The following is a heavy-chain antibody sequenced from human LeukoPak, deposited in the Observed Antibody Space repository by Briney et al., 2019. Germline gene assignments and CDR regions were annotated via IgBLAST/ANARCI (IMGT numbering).Heavy chain of an antibody. CDR2: ISYDGSNK. V-gene: IGHV3-30*18. CDR1: GFTFSSYG. Sequence: GGSLRLSCAASGFTFSSYGMHWVRQAPGKGLEWVAVISYDGSNKYYADSVKGRFTISRDNSKNTLYLQMNSLRAEDTAVYYCAKTLSSWSDYYYYGMDVWGKGTTVTVSS. D-gene: IGHD6-13*01. CDR3: AKTLSSWSDYYYYGMDV. J-gene: IGHJ6*04.